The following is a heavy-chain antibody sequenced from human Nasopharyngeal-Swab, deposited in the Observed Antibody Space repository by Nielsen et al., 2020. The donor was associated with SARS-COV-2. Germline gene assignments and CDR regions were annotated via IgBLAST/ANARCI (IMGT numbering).Heavy chain of an antibody. CDR2: ISHNSGT. CDR1: GVSITSQY. CDR3: AKEGATGWFDP. V-gene: IGHV4-59*11. Sequence: SETLSLTCTFSGVSITSQYWSWIRQPPGKGLEWIGYISHNSGTSYNPSLKSRVTMFMDTSKNQFSLRLRSVTAADTAVYYCAKEGATGWFDPWGQGTLVTVSS. J-gene: IGHJ5*02.